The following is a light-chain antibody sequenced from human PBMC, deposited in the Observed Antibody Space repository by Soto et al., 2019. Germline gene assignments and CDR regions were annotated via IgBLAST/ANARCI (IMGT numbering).Light chain of an antibody. V-gene: IGLV2-8*01. CDR1: SSDVGGYNC. Sequence: QSALTQPTSASGSPGQSVTISCTGTSSDVGGYNCVSWYQQHPGKAPKLMIYEVSKRPSGVPDRFSGSKSGNTASLTVSGLQAEDAADYYCSSYAGSNIPVVFGGGTQLTVL. CDR2: EVS. CDR3: SSYAGSNIPVV. J-gene: IGLJ2*01.